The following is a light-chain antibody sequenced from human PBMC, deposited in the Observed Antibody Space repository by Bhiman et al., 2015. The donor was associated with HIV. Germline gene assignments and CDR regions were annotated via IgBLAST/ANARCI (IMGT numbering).Light chain of an antibody. CDR2: ENN. CDR3: GTWDASLTTVV. J-gene: IGLJ2*01. V-gene: IGLV1-51*02. Sequence: QSVLTQPPSVSAAPGQRVTISCSGGTSNIGNEYVSWYQQFPGTAPKVLIYENNKRPSGIPDRFSGSKSGTSATLGITGLQTGDEADYYCGTWDASLTTVVFGGGTKLTVL. CDR1: TSNIGNEY.